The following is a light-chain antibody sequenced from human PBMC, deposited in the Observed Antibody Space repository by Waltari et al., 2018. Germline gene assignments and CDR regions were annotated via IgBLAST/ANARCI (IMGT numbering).Light chain of an antibody. CDR2: EVA. CDR1: SSDVGNYNL. J-gene: IGLJ3*02. CDR3: CSYAASSTWV. V-gene: IGLV2-23*02. Sequence: QSALTQPASVSGSPGQSITISCTGTSSDVGNYNLVSWYQQHPGKAPKLMIYEVATRPSGVSNRFSGSKAGNTASLTVAGLQAEDEAEYYCCSYAASSTWVFGGGTKLTVL.